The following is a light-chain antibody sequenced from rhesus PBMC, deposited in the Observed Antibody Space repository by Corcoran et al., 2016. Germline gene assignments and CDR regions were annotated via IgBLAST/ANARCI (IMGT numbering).Light chain of an antibody. CDR3: NSYATSGTFDYI. Sequence: QAAPTQSTSVSGSPGQPVTISCTGTSSYIGAYNRVSWYQQHPGKAPKLMIYEVSKRPSGVSDRFSGSKSGNTASLTISGLQAEDEADYYCNSYATSGTFDYISGTGTRLTAL. CDR1: SSYIGAYNR. J-gene: IGLJ1*01. CDR2: EVS. V-gene: IGLV2-13*03.